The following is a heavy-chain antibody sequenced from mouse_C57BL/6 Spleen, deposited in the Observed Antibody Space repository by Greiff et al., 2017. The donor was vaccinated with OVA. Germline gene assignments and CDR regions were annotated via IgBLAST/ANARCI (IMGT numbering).Heavy chain of an antibody. V-gene: IGHV1-15*01. Sequence: LQESGAELVRPGASVTLSCKASGYTFTDYEMHWVKQTPVHGLEWIGAIDPETGGTAYNQKFKGKAILTADKSSSTAYMELRSLTSEDSAVYYCTRRIIMDYWGQGTSVTVSS. CDR1: GYTFTDYE. J-gene: IGHJ4*01. CDR2: IDPETGGT. CDR3: TRRIIMDY.